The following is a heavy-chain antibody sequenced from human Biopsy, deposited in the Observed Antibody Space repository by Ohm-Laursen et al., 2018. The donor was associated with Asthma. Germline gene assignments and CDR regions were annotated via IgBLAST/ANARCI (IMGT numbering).Heavy chain of an antibody. Sequence: GTLSLTCTVSGGSIRSHDWTWIRLPPGKGLEYIGDVSHTGSTYSNPSLKSRVTISVDTSKKQISLRLSSVIAADTAVYYCAGFCSGGNCPDHWGQGTLVTVSS. CDR1: GGSIRSHD. J-gene: IGHJ4*02. D-gene: IGHD2-15*01. CDR3: AGFCSGGNCPDH. V-gene: IGHV4-59*11. CDR2: VSHTGST.